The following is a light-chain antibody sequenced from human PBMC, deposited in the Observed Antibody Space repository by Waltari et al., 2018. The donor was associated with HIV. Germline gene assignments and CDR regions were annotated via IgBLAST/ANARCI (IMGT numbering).Light chain of an antibody. CDR2: RDN. Sequence: QSVLTQPPSASGTPGQRVTISCSGSNSNIGRNSVNWYQQFPGTAPKLLIYRDNQRPSGVPDRFSGSKSGTSASLAISGLRSEDEADYYCAAWDHSLSARVFGGGTKMTVL. CDR3: AAWDHSLSARV. V-gene: IGLV1-47*01. CDR1: NSNIGRNS. J-gene: IGLJ3*02.